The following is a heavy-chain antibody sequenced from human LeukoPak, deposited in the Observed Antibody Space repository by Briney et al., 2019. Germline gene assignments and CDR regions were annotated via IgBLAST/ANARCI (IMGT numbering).Heavy chain of an antibody. J-gene: IGHJ4*02. Sequence: PGGSLRLSCAASGFTFDDYAMHWVRQAPGKGLEWVSGISWNSGSIGYADSVKGRFTTSRDNAKNSLYLQMNSLRAEDTALYYCAKARTWSYYFDYWGQGTLVTVSS. CDR2: ISWNSGSI. D-gene: IGHD1-7*01. V-gene: IGHV3-9*01. CDR1: GFTFDDYA. CDR3: AKARTWSYYFDY.